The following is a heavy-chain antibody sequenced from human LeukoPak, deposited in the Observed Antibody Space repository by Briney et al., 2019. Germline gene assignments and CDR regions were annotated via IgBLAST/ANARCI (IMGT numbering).Heavy chain of an antibody. CDR3: ARVGSGSGWYDNYESHYYYYMDV. CDR1: GFTFSPFW. CDR2: IEWNGGST. D-gene: IGHD6-19*01. J-gene: IGHJ6*03. Sequence: PGGSLRLSCATSGFTFSPFWIHWVRQGPGKGLEWVSGIEWNGGSTDYADSVKGRFTISRDNAKNSLYLQMNSLRAEDTALYYCARVGSGSGWYDNYESHYYYYMDVWGKGTMVTVSS. V-gene: IGHV3-20*04.